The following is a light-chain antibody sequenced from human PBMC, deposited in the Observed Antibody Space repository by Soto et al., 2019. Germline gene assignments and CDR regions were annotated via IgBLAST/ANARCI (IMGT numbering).Light chain of an antibody. Sequence: DIQRTQSPSSLSASVGDRVTITCRASQGISNFLACHQQKPGKVPKLLIYAASTFQSVVPSRLSGSGSWTDFTLTIPSLQTADVATYSSHQHNSAPCTFGQRTKVEIK. V-gene: IGKV1-27*01. CDR3: HQHNSAPCT. J-gene: IGKJ1*01. CDR2: AAS. CDR1: QGISNF.